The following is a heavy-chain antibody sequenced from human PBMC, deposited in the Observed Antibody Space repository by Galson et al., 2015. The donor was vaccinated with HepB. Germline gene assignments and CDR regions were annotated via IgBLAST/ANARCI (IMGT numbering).Heavy chain of an antibody. CDR3: AREAVIDYYYYGMDV. CDR1: GFTFSSYA. J-gene: IGHJ6*02. CDR2: ISYDGSNK. D-gene: IGHD3-16*02. Sequence: SLRLSCAASGFTFSSYAMHWVRQAPGKGLEWVAVISYDGSNKYYADSVKGRFTISRDNSKNTLYLQMNSLRAEDTAVYYCAREAVIDYYYYGMDVWGQGTTVTVSS. V-gene: IGHV3-30-3*01.